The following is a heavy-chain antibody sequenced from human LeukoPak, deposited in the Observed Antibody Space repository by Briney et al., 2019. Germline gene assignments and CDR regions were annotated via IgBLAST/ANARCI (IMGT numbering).Heavy chain of an antibody. CDR1: GFTFSSYA. Sequence: PGGSLRLSCAASGFTFSSYAMSWVRQAQGKGLEWVSAISGSGGSTYYADSVKGRFTISRDNSKNTLYLQMNSLRAEDTAVYFCAKISTVTDNFGHWGQGTLVTVSS. V-gene: IGHV3-23*01. D-gene: IGHD4-17*01. CDR3: AKISTVTDNFGH. CDR2: ISGSGGST. J-gene: IGHJ4*02.